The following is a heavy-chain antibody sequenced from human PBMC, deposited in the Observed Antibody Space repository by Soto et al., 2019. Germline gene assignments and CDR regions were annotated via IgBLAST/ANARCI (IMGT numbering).Heavy chain of an antibody. CDR2: ISSSSSYT. J-gene: IGHJ6*02. CDR3: ARDSTIFGVVDYYYGMDV. CDR1: GFTFSDYY. Sequence: QVQLVESGGGLVKPGGSLRLSCAASGFTFSDYYMSWIRQAPGKGLEWVSYISSSSSYTNYADSVKGRFTISRDNAKNSLYLQMNGLRDEDTAGYYCARDSTIFGVVDYYYGMDVWCQGTTVTVSS. D-gene: IGHD3-3*01. V-gene: IGHV3-11*06.